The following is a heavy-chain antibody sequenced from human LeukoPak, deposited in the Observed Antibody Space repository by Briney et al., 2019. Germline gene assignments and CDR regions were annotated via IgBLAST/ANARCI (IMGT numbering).Heavy chain of an antibody. CDR1: GFTFSNAW. CDR2: IKQDGSEK. Sequence: PGGSLRLSCAASGFTFSNAWMSWVRQAPGKGLEWVANIKQDGSEKYYVDSVKGRFTISRDNAKNSLYLQMNSLRAEDTAVYYCARDGRYCSNGVCFYYYYYMDVWGKGTTVTVSS. D-gene: IGHD2-8*01. CDR3: ARDGRYCSNGVCFYYYYYMDV. V-gene: IGHV3-7*01. J-gene: IGHJ6*03.